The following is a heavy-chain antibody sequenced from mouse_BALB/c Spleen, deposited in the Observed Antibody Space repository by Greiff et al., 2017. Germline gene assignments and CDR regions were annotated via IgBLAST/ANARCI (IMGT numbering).Heavy chain of an antibody. CDR3: ARKETTDWYFDV. CDR2: INPYNDGT. J-gene: IGHJ1*01. Sequence: VQLKESGPELVKPGASVKMSCKASGYTFTSYVMHWVKQKPGQGLEWIGYINPYNDGTKYNEKFKGKATLTSDKSSSTAYMELSSLTSEDSAVYYCARKETTDWYFDVWGAGTTVTVSS. CDR1: GYTFTSYV. V-gene: IGHV1-14*01. D-gene: IGHD1-1*01.